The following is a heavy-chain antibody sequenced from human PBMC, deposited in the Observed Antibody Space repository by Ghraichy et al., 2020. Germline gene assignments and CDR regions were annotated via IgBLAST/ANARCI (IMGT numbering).Heavy chain of an antibody. D-gene: IGHD6-19*01. V-gene: IGHV3-11*01. CDR3: ARDPTILAVAGYFDY. CDR2: ISSSGSTI. J-gene: IGHJ4*02. CDR1: GFTFSDYY. Sequence: GGSLRLSCAASGFTFSDYYMSWIRQAPGKGLEWVSYISSSGSTIYYADSVKGRFTISRDNAKNSLYLQMNSLRAEDTAVYYCARDPTILAVAGYFDYWGQGTLVTVSS.